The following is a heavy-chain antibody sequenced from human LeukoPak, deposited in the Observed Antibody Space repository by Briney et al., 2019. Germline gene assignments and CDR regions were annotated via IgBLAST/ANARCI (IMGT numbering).Heavy chain of an antibody. V-gene: IGHV3-23*01. CDR3: AKSTTGSDGDYAVDY. Sequence: GGSLRLSCAGSGFTFSGYAMSWVRQAPGKGLEWVSAISGSGGSTYYADSVKGRFNVSRDNSKNTLYLQMNSLRAEDTAVYYCAKSTTGSDGDYAVDYWGQGTQVTVSS. J-gene: IGHJ4*02. CDR1: GFTFSGYA. CDR2: ISGSGGST. D-gene: IGHD2-21*01.